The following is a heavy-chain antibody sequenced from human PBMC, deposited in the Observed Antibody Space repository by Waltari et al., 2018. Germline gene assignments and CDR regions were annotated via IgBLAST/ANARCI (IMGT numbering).Heavy chain of an antibody. D-gene: IGHD3-22*01. CDR2: TNHSGST. CDR3: ARSSGYWDDFDY. J-gene: IGHJ4*02. V-gene: IGHV4-34*01. CDR1: GGSFSGYY. Sequence: QVQLQQWGAGLLKPSETLSLTCAVYGGSFSGYYCSWIRQPPGKGREWIGETNHSGSTNYNPSLKSRVTISVDTSKNQFSLKLSSVTAADTAVYYCARSSGYWDDFDYWGQGTLVTVSS.